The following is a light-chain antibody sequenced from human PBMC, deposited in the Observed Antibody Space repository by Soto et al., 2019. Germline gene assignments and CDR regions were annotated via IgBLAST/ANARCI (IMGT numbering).Light chain of an antibody. CDR3: QQRSAWPYT. CDR2: DAS. CDR1: QSVSSY. Sequence: IVLTQSPATLSLSPGERATLSCWASQSVSSYLAWYQQKPGQAPRLLIHDASYRATGIPGRFSGSGSGSDFTLTISSLEPEDFAVYYCQQRSAWPYTFGQGTKLEI. V-gene: IGKV3-11*01. J-gene: IGKJ2*01.